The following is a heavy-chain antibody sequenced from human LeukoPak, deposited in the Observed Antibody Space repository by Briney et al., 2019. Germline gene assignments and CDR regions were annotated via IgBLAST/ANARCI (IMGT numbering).Heavy chain of an antibody. V-gene: IGHV3-30*04. D-gene: IGHD2-15*01. J-gene: IGHJ5*02. CDR2: ISYDGSNK. CDR3: AREGVGCSGGSCYNWFDP. CDR1: GFTFSSYA. Sequence: PGRSLRLSCAASGFTFSSYAMHWVRQAPGKGLEWVAVISYDGSNKYYADSVKGRFTISRDNSKNTLYPQMNSLRAEDTAVYYCAREGVGCSGGSCYNWFDPWGQGTLVTVSS.